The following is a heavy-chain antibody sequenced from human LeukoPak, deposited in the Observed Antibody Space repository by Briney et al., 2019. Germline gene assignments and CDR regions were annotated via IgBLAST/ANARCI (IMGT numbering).Heavy chain of an antibody. J-gene: IGHJ4*02. V-gene: IGHV3-23*01. D-gene: IGHD3-3*01. CDR2: ISGSGGST. CDR3: AKDYTSLRFQYYFDY. Sequence: PGGSLRLSCAASGFTLSNYAMSWVRQAPGKGLKWVSAISGSGGSTYYADSVKGRFTISRDNSKNTLYLQMNSLRAEDTAVYYCAKDYTSLRFQYYFDYWGQGTLVTVSS. CDR1: GFTLSNYA.